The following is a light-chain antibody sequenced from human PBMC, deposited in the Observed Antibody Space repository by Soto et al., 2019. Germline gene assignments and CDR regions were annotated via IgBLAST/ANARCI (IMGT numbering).Light chain of an antibody. V-gene: IGLV2-14*01. CDR3: CSCTSTSTRV. CDR2: DVN. J-gene: IGLJ2*01. CDR1: SSDVGGYNY. Sequence: QSALTQPASVSGSPGQSITISCTGTSSDVGGYNYVSWYQQHPGKAPKVMIYDVNNRPSGVSNRFSGSKSGNTASLTISGLQAEDEADYYCCSCTSTSTRVFGGGTKLTVL.